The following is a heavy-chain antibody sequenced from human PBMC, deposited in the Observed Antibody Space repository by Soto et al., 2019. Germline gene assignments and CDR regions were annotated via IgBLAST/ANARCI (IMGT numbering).Heavy chain of an antibody. V-gene: IGHV4-59*01. CDR1: VGSISSYY. D-gene: IGHD6-19*01. CDR2: IYYSGST. J-gene: IGHJ4*02. CDR3: ARDQGYSSGWYGH. Sequence: ETLSLTCTVSVGSISSYYWSWIRQPPGKGLEWIGYIYYSGSTNYNPSLKSRVTISVDTSKNQFSLKLSSVTAADTAVYYCARDQGYSSGWYGHWGQGTLVTVSS.